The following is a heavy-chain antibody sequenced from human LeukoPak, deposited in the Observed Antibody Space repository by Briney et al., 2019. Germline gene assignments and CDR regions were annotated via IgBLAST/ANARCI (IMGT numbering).Heavy chain of an antibody. CDR1: GYSFTSYW. Sequence: GESLKISCKGSGYSFTSYWIGWVRPMPGKGLEWMGIIYPGDSDTRYSPSFQGQVTISADKSISTAYLQWSSLKASDTAMYYCARTLDSSGYYYLWFDPWGQGTLVTVSS. V-gene: IGHV5-51*01. CDR3: ARTLDSSGYYYLWFDP. CDR2: IYPGDSDT. D-gene: IGHD3-22*01. J-gene: IGHJ5*02.